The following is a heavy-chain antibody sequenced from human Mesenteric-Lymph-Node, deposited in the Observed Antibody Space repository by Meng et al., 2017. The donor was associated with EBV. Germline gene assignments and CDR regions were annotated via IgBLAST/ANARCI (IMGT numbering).Heavy chain of an antibody. CDR2: INHIRSV. J-gene: IGHJ4*02. D-gene: IGHD6-19*01. CDR1: GGSFNDYD. CDR3: ARVRSSGSGLIRNYFDY. Sequence: QVQLQQWGAGLLKPAETLSLSCAVYGGSFNDYDWIWIRQAPGKGLEWIGEINHIRSVYYNPSLKSRVTISVDTSNNQISLRLTSVTAADTAIYYCARVRSSGSGLIRNYFDYWGQGTLVTVSS. V-gene: IGHV4-34*02.